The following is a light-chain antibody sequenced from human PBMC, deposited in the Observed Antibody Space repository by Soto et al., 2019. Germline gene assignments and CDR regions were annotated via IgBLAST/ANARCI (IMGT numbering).Light chain of an antibody. V-gene: IGKV3-20*01. CDR2: GAS. Sequence: EIVLTQSPGTLSLSPGERATLSCRSSQSVSSSYLAWYQQKPGQAPRLLIYGASSRATGIPDRFSGSGSGTDCTLTISRLEPEDVAVYYCQQYGSSTWTLGQGTKVDIK. CDR1: QSVSSSY. CDR3: QQYGSSTWT. J-gene: IGKJ1*01.